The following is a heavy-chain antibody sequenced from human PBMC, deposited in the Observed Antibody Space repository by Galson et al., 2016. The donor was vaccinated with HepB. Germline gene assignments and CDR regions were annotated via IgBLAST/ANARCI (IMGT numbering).Heavy chain of an antibody. CDR3: ARESTGRGVDAFDI. Sequence: SLRLSCAASGFTFSRYDMHWVRQVTGKGLQWVSAIGSAGDTYYSGSVKGRFTISGENAKNSLYLQMNSLRAGDTAVYYCARESTGRGVDAFDIWGQGTMVTVSS. J-gene: IGHJ3*02. CDR1: GFTFSRYD. V-gene: IGHV3-13*04. D-gene: IGHD3-16*01. CDR2: IGSAGDT.